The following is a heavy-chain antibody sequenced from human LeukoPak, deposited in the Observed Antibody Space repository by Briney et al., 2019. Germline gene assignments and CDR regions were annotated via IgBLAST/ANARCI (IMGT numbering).Heavy chain of an antibody. D-gene: IGHD4/OR15-4a*01. Sequence: GGSLRLSCTVSGFTVSSNSMSWVRQAPGKGLEWVSFIYSDNTHYSDTVKGRFTISRDNSKNTLYLQMNSLRAEDTAVYYCARRAGAYSHPYDYWGQGTLVTVSS. V-gene: IGHV3-53*01. CDR2: IYSDNT. J-gene: IGHJ4*02. CDR1: GFTVSSNS. CDR3: ARRAGAYSHPYDY.